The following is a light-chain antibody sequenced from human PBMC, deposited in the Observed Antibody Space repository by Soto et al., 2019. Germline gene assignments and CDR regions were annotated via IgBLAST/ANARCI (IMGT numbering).Light chain of an antibody. CDR2: KAS. CDR3: QQYSGYPLT. V-gene: IGKV1-5*03. Sequence: DIQMTQSPSTLSASVGDRVTITCRPSQSISTLLAWYQQKPGRAPTLLIYKASTLESGVPSRFSGSTSGTAFTLTISSLQPDDSATYYCQQYSGYPLTFGQGTRLEIK. J-gene: IGKJ5*01. CDR1: QSISTL.